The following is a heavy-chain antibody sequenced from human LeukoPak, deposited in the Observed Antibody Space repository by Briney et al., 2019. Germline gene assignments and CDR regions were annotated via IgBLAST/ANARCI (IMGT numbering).Heavy chain of an antibody. V-gene: IGHV3-9*03. CDR2: ISWSTATI. CDR1: GFKFDDYS. CDR3: AKGGSNGWYADH. Sequence: PGMSLRLSCVGSGFKFDDYSMHWVRQVPGKGLEWVSGISWSTATIAYADSVKGRFTISRDNAKNSLYLQMNSLRPEDMALYYSAKGGSNGWYADHWGQGTLVTVSS. J-gene: IGHJ5*02. D-gene: IGHD6-19*01.